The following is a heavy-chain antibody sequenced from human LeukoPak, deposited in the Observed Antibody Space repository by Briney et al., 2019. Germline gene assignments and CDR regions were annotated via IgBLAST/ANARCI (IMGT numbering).Heavy chain of an antibody. D-gene: IGHD5-18*01. CDR3: ARHTGYSYGLGARNFDY. V-gene: IGHV4-39*01. Sequence: PSETLSLTCTVSGGSISSGGYYWSWIRQHPGKGLEWIGYIYYSGSTYYNPSLKSRVTISVDTSKNQFSLKLSSVTAADTAVYYCARHTGYSYGLGARNFDYWGQGTLVTVSS. J-gene: IGHJ4*02. CDR1: GGSISSGGYY. CDR2: IYYSGST.